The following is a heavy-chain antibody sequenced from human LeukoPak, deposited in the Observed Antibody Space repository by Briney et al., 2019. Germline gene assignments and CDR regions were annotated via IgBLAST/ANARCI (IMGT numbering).Heavy chain of an antibody. J-gene: IGHJ4*02. V-gene: IGHV3-30*02. CDR2: IRYDGSNK. CDR1: GFTFSSYG. Sequence: PGGSLRLSCAASGFTFSSYGMHWVRQAPGKGLEWVAFIRYDGSNKYYADAVKGRFTISRDNSKNTLYLQMNSLRAEDTAIYYCAKAAGYYGSGASGHIDYWGQGTLVTVSS. CDR3: AKAAGYYGSGASGHIDY. D-gene: IGHD3-10*01.